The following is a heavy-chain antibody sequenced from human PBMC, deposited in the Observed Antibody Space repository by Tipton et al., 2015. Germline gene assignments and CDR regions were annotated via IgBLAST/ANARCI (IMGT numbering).Heavy chain of an antibody. J-gene: IGHJ4*02. V-gene: IGHV1-2*02. CDR2: LNPNNGDT. CDR3: AREAPAIGDFDY. Sequence: QVQLVQSGAEEKKPGASVKVSCKASGYTFTGYLLHWVRQAPGQGLEYMGCLNPNNGDTNYAQKFQGRITVTRDTSISTAYVELSSLRSDDTAVYFCAREAPAIGDFDYWGQGTLVTVSS. CDR1: GYTFTGYL. D-gene: IGHD3-16*01.